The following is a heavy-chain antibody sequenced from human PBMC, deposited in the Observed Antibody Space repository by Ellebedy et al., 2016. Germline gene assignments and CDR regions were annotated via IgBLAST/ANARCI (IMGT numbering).Heavy chain of an antibody. CDR1: GFTFSSYA. V-gene: IGHV3-23*05. J-gene: IGHJ4*02. CDR2: IDPSISST. CDR3: SPNFFDY. Sequence: GESLKISCTASGFTFSSYAMNWVRQAPGRGLEWVSTIDPSISSTYYADSVKGRFTISRDNSENTVYLQMNSLRAEDTAVYYCSPNFFDYWGQGTLVTVSS.